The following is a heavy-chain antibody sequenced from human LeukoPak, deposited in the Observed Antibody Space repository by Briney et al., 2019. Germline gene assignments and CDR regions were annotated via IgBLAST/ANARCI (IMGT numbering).Heavy chain of an antibody. D-gene: IGHD4-17*01. V-gene: IGHV3-11*06. CDR3: ARVKGDYCVDY. J-gene: IGHJ4*02. CDR1: GFTFSEYY. Sequence: GGSLRLSCAASGFTFSEYYMSWIRQAPGKGLEWVSYISSRTSSRTKYADSVKGRFTISRDNAKNSLYLQMNSLRAEDTAVYYCARVKGDYCVDYWGQGTVVTVSS. CDR2: ISSRTSSRT.